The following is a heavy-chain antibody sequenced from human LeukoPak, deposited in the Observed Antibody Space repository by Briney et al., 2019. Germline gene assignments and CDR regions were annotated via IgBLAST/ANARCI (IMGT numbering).Heavy chain of an antibody. CDR3: AKGRSSGYYKVFDY. J-gene: IGHJ4*02. D-gene: IGHD3-22*01. Sequence: GGSLRLSCAASGFTFSSYGMHWVRQAPGKGLEWVAVISYDGSNKYYADSVKGRFTISRDNSKNTLYLQMNSLRAEDTAVYYCAKGRSSGYYKVFDYWGQGTLVTVSS. V-gene: IGHV3-30*18. CDR1: GFTFSSYG. CDR2: ISYDGSNK.